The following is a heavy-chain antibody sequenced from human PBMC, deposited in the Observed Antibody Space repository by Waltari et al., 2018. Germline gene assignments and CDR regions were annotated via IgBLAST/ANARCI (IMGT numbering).Heavy chain of an antibody. CDR2: FDPEDGET. Sequence: QVRLVQSGAEVKKPGASVKVSCKVSGSPLTELSMHWVRQAPGKGLEWMGGFDPEDGETIYAQKFQGRVTMTEDTSTDTAYMELSSLRSEDTAVYYCATAAALYSSGWFDFDYWGQGTLVTVSS. CDR3: ATAAALYSSGWFDFDY. CDR1: GSPLTELS. D-gene: IGHD6-19*01. J-gene: IGHJ4*02. V-gene: IGHV1-24*01.